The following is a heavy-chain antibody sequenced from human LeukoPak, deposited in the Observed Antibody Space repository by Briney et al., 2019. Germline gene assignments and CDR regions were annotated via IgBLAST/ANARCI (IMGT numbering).Heavy chain of an antibody. Sequence: GGSLRLSCAASGFTFSNYAMNWVRQAPGKGLDWVSAISGSGGSTDYTDSVKGRFTISRDNSNNTLYLQMNSLRAEDTAVYFCAKGSGYGSGWYYFDYWGRGTLVTVSS. J-gene: IGHJ4*02. D-gene: IGHD6-19*01. CDR2: ISGSGGST. CDR3: AKGSGYGSGWYYFDY. CDR1: GFTFSNYA. V-gene: IGHV3-23*01.